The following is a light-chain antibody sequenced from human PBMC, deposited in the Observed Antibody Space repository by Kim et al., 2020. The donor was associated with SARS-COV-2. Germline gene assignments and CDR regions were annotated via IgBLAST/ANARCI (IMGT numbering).Light chain of an antibody. CDR3: HQYGGSYT. CDR2: ATS. CDR1: PRVSTRY. J-gene: IGKJ2*01. Sequence: SSPPGARAPPSCSASPRVSTRYISWYQQKPAQAPRLLIYATSRRATGIPDTFSGSGYATDFTLTIRRLEPEDFAVYYCHQYGGSYTFGQGTKLEI. V-gene: IGKV3-20*01.